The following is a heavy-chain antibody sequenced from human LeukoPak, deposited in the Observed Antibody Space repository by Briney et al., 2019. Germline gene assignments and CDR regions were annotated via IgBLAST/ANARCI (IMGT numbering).Heavy chain of an antibody. D-gene: IGHD6-19*01. J-gene: IGHJ4*02. V-gene: IGHV3-30*04. CDR1: GFTFSSYA. CDR3: ARGGSGWYGTRFHY. CDR2: ISYDGSNK. Sequence: GGSLRLSCAASGFTFSSYAMHWVRQAPGKGLEWVAVISYDGSNKYYAGSVKGRFTISRDNSKNTLYLQMNSLRAEDTAVYYCARGGSGWYGTRFHYWGQGTLVTVSP.